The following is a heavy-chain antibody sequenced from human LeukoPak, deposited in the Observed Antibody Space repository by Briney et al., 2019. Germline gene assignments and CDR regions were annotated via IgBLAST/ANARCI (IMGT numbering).Heavy chain of an antibody. Sequence: ASVKVSCKASGYTFTGYYMHRVLQAPGQGLEWMGWINPNSGGTNYAQKFQGRVTMTRDTSISTAYMELSRLRSDDTAVYYCARDLSLGIAAAGTPPDYYYYGMDVWGQGTTVTVSS. CDR3: ARDLSLGIAAAGTPPDYYYYGMDV. J-gene: IGHJ6*02. CDR1: GYTFTGYY. V-gene: IGHV1-2*02. D-gene: IGHD6-13*01. CDR2: INPNSGGT.